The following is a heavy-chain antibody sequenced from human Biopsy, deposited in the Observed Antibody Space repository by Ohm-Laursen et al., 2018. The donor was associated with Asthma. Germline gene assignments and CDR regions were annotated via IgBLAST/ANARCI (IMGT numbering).Heavy chain of an antibody. CDR3: ARGPNYHGSGRAPIGMDV. D-gene: IGHD3-10*01. J-gene: IGHJ6*02. CDR1: GGSVSTGSYY. Sequence: TLSLTCTVSGGSVSTGSYYWSWIRQPPGKGLEWLGYIYYTGSDNCNPSLKSRVTISVDTSKNQFSLRLNSVTAADTAVYYCARGPNYHGSGRAPIGMDVWGQGTTVTVSS. V-gene: IGHV4-61*01. CDR2: IYYTGSD.